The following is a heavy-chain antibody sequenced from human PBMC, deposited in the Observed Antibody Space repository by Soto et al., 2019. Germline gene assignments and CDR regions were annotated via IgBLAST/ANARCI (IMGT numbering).Heavy chain of an antibody. V-gene: IGHV1-69*01. CDR2: IIPIFGTA. J-gene: IGHJ4*02. D-gene: IGHD3-22*01. CDR3: ARSHYYDSSGYHYCFDY. Sequence: QVQLVQSGAEVKKPGSSVKVSCKASGGTFSSYAISWVRQAPGQGLEWMGGIIPIFGTANYAQKFQGGVTITADESTSTAYMELSSLRADDTAVYYCARSHYYDSSGYHYCFDYWGQGTLVTVSS. CDR1: GGTFSSYA.